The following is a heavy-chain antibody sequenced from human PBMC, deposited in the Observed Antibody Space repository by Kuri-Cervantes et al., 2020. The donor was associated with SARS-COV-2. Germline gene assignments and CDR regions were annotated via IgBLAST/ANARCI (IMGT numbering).Heavy chain of an antibody. D-gene: IGHD3-10*01. CDR3: ARGRHGSGITLLYGMDV. J-gene: IGHJ6*02. V-gene: IGHV3-30*02. CDR1: GFTFSSYG. Sequence: GESLKISCAASGFTFSSYGMHWVRQAPGKGLEWVAFIRYDGSNKYYADSVKGRFTISRDNSKNTLYLQMNSLRAEDTAVYYCARGRHGSGITLLYGMDVWGQGTTVTVSS. CDR2: IRYDGSNK.